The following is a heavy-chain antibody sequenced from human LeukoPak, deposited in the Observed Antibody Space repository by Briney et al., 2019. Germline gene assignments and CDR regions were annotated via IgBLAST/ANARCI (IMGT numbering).Heavy chain of an antibody. V-gene: IGHV1-3*03. CDR1: GYTFTDYA. D-gene: IGHD3-10*01. CDR2: ITTGRGET. CDR3: AREVDDFGSGRGISFFDS. J-gene: IGHJ4*02. Sequence: GASVKVSCKASGYTFTDYALHWVRQAPGQSLEWMGWITTGRGETRYSQEFQRRITFTRDTSASTVYMDLSDLRSEDTAVYYCAREVDDFGSGRGISFFDSWGQGTLVAVSS.